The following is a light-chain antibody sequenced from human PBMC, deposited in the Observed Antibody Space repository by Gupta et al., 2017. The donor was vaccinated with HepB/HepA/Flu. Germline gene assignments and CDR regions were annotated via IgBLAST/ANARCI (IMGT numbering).Light chain of an antibody. Sequence: QSALTQPASLSGSPGQSPPISCTGTSSDNVSWYQQYPGKAPKLLIYNVSDRPSGVSHRFSGSKSGNTASLSISGLQTEDEAYYYCSSYTYTTTLVVCGGGTKLTVL. CDR2: NVS. CDR3: SSYTYTTTLVV. V-gene: IGLV2-14*03. CDR1: SSDN. J-gene: IGLJ2*01.